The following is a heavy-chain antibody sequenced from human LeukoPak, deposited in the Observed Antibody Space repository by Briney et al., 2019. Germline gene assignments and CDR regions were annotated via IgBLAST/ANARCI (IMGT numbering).Heavy chain of an antibody. Sequence: GGSLRLSCAASGFTFRSYGMNWARQAPGRGLEWVALIWYDGSEQYYADSVKGRFTISRDNSNNMLYLQMNSLRAEDTAVYYCAKPVPMVRGVTTFDYWGQGTLVTVSS. D-gene: IGHD3-10*01. CDR3: AKPVPMVRGVTTFDY. CDR1: GFTFRSYG. J-gene: IGHJ4*02. V-gene: IGHV3-33*03. CDR2: IWYDGSEQ.